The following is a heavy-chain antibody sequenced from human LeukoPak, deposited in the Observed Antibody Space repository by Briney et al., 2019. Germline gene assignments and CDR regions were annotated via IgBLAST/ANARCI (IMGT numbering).Heavy chain of an antibody. CDR1: GGSIRSYY. CDR3: ARQPYYYYGMDV. V-gene: IGHV4-59*08. Sequence: PSETLSLTCTVSGGSIRSYYWSWIRQPPGKGLEWIGYIYYSGSTNYNPSLKSRVTISVGTSKNQFSLKLSSVTAADTAVYYCARQPYYYYGMDVWGQGTTVTVSS. J-gene: IGHJ6*02. CDR2: IYYSGST.